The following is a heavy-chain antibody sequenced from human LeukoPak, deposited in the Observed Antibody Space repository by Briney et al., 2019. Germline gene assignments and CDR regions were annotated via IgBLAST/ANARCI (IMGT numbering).Heavy chain of an antibody. CDR3: ARDAADSNFLNWFDP. Sequence: GGSLRLCCAASGFSFRSYEMNWVRQAPGKGLEWVSYVSSGAGTIYYADSVKGRFTISRDDAKNSVYLQMNNLRVEDTAVYYCARDAADSNFLNWFDPWGQGTLVIVSS. CDR1: GFSFRSYE. CDR2: VSSGAGTI. V-gene: IGHV3-48*03. D-gene: IGHD4-11*01. J-gene: IGHJ5*02.